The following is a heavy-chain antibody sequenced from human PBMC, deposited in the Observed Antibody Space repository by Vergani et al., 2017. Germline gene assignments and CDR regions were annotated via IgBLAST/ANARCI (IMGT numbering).Heavy chain of an antibody. CDR1: GGSISSCSYY. CDR2: IYTSGST. D-gene: IGHD3-22*01. J-gene: IGHJ3*02. CDR3: ARSTIDYYDSSGYKNDAFDI. Sequence: QVQLQESGPGLVNPSQTLSLTCTVSGGSISSCSYYWSWIRQPAGKGLEWIGRIYTSGSTNYNPSLKSRVTISVDTSKNQFSLKLSSVTAADTAVYYCARSTIDYYDSSGYKNDAFDIWGQGTMVTVSS. V-gene: IGHV4-61*02.